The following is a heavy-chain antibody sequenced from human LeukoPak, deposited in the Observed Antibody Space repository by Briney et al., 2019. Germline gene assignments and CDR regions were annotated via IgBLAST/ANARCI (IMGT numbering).Heavy chain of an antibody. V-gene: IGHV3-21*01. CDR3: ARDPGIAEHNWFDP. CDR1: GFTFSSYS. CDR2: ISSSSSYI. J-gene: IGHJ5*02. Sequence: GGSLRLSCAASGFTFSSYSMNWVRQAPGKGLEWVSSISSSSSYIYYADSVKGRFTISRDNAKNSLYLQMNSLRAEDTAVYYCARDPGIAEHNWFDPWGQGTLVTVSS. D-gene: IGHD6-13*01.